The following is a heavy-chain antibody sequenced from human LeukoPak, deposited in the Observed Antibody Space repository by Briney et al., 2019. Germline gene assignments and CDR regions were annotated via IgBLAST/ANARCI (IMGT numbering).Heavy chain of an antibody. Sequence: GGSLRLSCAASGFTFSGSAMCWVRQASGKGLEWVGRIRSKANSYATAYAASVKGRFTISRDDSKNTAYLQMNSLKTEDTAVYYCAALRYFDWSHYGMDVWGKGTTVTVSS. CDR3: AALRYFDWSHYGMDV. CDR2: IRSKANSYAT. J-gene: IGHJ6*04. CDR1: GFTFSGSA. V-gene: IGHV3-73*01. D-gene: IGHD3-9*01.